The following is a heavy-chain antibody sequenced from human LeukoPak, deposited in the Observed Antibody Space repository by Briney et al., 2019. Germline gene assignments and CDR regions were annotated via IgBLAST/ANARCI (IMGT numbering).Heavy chain of an antibody. V-gene: IGHV3-49*04. D-gene: IGHD3-9*01. CDR1: GFTFSSYS. J-gene: IGHJ4*02. CDR3: TRTRQVYDVLTGFRVGYSDH. CDR2: IRTKGYGGTT. Sequence: GGSLRLSCAASGFTFSSYSMNWVRQAPGKGLEWVGFIRTKGYGGTTEYAASVKGRFTISRDDSKSIAYLQMNSLKTEDTAMFYCTRTRQVYDVLTGFRVGYSDHWGQGTLVTVSS.